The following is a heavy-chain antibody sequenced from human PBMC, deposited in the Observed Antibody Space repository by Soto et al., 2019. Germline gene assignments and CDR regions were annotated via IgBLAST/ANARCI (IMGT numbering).Heavy chain of an antibody. J-gene: IGHJ1*01. CDR1: GFTFRDYW. CDR2: IKVDGSEK. V-gene: IGHV3-7*05. CDR3: AGATV. Sequence: EVQLGESGGGLVQPGGYLRLSCAASGFTFRDYWMSWVRQAPGKGLEWVANIKVDGSEKNYVDSVKGRFTISRDNAKNSVYLQMDPLRAEDTVVYYCAGATVRGQGTLVTVSS. D-gene: IGHD1-26*01.